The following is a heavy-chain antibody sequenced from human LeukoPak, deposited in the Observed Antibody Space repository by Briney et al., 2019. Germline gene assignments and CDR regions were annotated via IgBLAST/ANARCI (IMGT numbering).Heavy chain of an antibody. CDR3: ARSLLYYYGMDV. J-gene: IGHJ6*02. Sequence: GGSLRLSCAASGFTFSSYSMNWVRQAPGKGLEWVSSISNSSSYIYYADSVKGRFTISRDNAKNSLYLQMNSLRAEDTAVYYCARSLLYYYGMDVWGQGTTVTASS. CDR2: ISNSSSYI. V-gene: IGHV3-21*01. D-gene: IGHD2/OR15-2a*01. CDR1: GFTFSSYS.